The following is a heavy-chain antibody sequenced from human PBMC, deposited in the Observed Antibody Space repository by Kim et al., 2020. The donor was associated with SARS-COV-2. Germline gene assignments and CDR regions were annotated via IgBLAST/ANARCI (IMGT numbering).Heavy chain of an antibody. Sequence: GGSLRLSCAASGFTFSSYSMNWVRQAPGKGLEWVSSISSSSSYIYYADSVKGRFTISRDNAKNSLYLQMNSLRAEDTAVYYCAREFKWELLLNYYYGMDVWGQGTTVTVSS. D-gene: IGHD1-26*01. J-gene: IGHJ6*02. CDR3: AREFKWELLLNYYYGMDV. CDR2: ISSSSSYI. V-gene: IGHV3-21*01. CDR1: GFTFSSYS.